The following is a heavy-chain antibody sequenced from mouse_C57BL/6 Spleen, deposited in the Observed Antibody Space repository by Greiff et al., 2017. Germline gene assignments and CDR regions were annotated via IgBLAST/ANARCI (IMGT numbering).Heavy chain of an antibody. J-gene: IGHJ4*01. V-gene: IGHV14-1*01. CDR3: TTNYGSRYAMDY. CDR1: GFNIKDYY. CDR2: IDPEDGDT. D-gene: IGHD1-1*01. Sequence: VHVKQSGAELVRPGASVKLSCTASGFNIKDYYMHWVKQRPEQGLEWIGRIDPEDGDTEYAPKFQGKATMTADTSSNTAYLQLSSLTSEDTAVYYCTTNYGSRYAMDYGGQGTSVTVSS.